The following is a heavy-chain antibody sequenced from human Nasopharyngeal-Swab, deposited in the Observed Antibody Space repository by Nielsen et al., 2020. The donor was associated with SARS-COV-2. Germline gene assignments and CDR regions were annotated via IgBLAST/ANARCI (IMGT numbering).Heavy chain of an antibody. CDR3: RGWLTTFDI. Sequence: GESLKISCAASGFTFSDHYMSWIRQPPGRGLEWISYIGNTGGGIKYADSVKGRFTISRDSAKNSLYLQMNSLRAEDTALYYCRGWLTTFDIWGQGTLVTVSS. CDR2: IGNTGGGI. CDR1: GFTFSDHY. J-gene: IGHJ3*02. D-gene: IGHD3-22*01. V-gene: IGHV3-11*04.